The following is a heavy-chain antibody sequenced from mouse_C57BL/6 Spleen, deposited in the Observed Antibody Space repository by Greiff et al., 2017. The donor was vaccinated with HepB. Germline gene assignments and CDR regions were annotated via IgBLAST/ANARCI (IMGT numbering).Heavy chain of an antibody. Sequence: DVKLQESGTVLARPGASVKMSCKTSGYTFTSYWMHWVKQRPGQGLEWIGAIYPGNSDTSYNQKFKGKAKLTAVTSASTAYMELSSLTNEDSAVYYCTRNYYGSSHWYFDVWGTGTTVTVSS. CDR1: GYTFTSYW. V-gene: IGHV1-5*01. D-gene: IGHD1-1*01. CDR2: IYPGNSDT. CDR3: TRNYYGSSHWYFDV. J-gene: IGHJ1*03.